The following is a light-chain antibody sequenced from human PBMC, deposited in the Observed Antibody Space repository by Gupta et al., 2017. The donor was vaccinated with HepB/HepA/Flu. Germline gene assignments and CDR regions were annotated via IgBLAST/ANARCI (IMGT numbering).Light chain of an antibody. Sequence: EIVMTQSPATLSVSPGERATLSCRASQSVSSNLAWYQQKPGQAPRRLIYGASTRATGIPARLSGSAFGTEFTLTISSRQSEDFAVYYCQQYNNWPPWTFGQGTKVEIK. J-gene: IGKJ1*01. V-gene: IGKV3-15*01. CDR3: QQYNNWPPWT. CDR1: QSVSSN. CDR2: GAS.